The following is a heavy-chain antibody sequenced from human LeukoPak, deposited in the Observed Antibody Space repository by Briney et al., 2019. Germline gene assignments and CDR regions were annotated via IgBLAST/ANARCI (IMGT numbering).Heavy chain of an antibody. J-gene: IGHJ3*02. CDR2: IYHSGST. V-gene: IGHV4-30-2*01. Sequence: SETLSLTCTVSGGSISSYSWSWIRQPPGKGLEWIGYIYHSGSTYYNPSLKSRVTISVDRSKNQFSLKLSSVTAADTAVYYCARGYYYDSSGYADAFDIWGQGTMVTVSS. CDR1: GGSISSYS. D-gene: IGHD3-22*01. CDR3: ARGYYYDSSGYADAFDI.